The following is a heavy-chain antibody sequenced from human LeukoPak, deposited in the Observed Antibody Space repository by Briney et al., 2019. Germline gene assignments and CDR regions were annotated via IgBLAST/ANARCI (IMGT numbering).Heavy chain of an antibody. V-gene: IGHV3-23*01. Sequence: PGGSLRLSCAASGFTFSSYAMSWVRQAPGKGLEWVSAISGSGGSTYYADSVKGRFTISRDNFKNTLYPQMNSLRAEDTAVYYCARGLKLGDYVWGSYRSCFDYWGQGTLVTVSS. CDR3: ARGLKLGDYVWGSYRSCFDY. CDR1: GFTFSSYA. D-gene: IGHD3-16*02. CDR2: ISGSGGST. J-gene: IGHJ4*02.